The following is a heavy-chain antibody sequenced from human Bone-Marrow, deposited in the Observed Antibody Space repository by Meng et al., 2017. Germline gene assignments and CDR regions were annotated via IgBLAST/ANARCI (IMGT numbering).Heavy chain of an antibody. V-gene: IGHV3-23*01. J-gene: IGHJ4*02. CDR3: ARDVGVVVVAAGFDY. D-gene: IGHD2-15*01. CDR1: GFTFSSYA. CDR2: ISGSGGST. Sequence: GESLKISCAASGFTFSSYAMSWVRQAPGKGLEWVSAISGSGGSTYYADSVKGRFTISRDNAKNSLYLQMNSLRAEDTAVYYCARDVGVVVVAAGFDYWGQGTLVTVSS.